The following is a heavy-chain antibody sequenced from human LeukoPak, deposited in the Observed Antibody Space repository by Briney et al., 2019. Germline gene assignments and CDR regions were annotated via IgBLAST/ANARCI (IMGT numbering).Heavy chain of an antibody. Sequence: SETLSLTCTVSGDSISRSKNYWGWIRQPPGKGLEWIGSVYYSGSTYYNPSLKSRVTMSVDTSKNQFSLKLSSVTAADTAVYYCARTVYSLLAAVLDYWGQGTLVTVSS. V-gene: IGHV4-39*01. CDR2: VYYSGST. D-gene: IGHD6-25*01. J-gene: IGHJ4*02. CDR3: ARTVYSLLAAVLDY. CDR1: GDSISRSKNY.